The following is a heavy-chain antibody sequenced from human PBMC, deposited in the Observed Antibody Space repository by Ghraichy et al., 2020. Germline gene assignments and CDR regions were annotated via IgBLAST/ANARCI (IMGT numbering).Heavy chain of an antibody. CDR1: GGSISSYY. D-gene: IGHD3-16*02. CDR2: IYYSGST. Sequence: SETLSLTCTVSGGSISSYYWSWIRQPPGKGLEWIGYIYYSGSTNYNPSLKSRVTISVDTSKNQFSLKLSSVTAADTAVYYCARVGKSYDYIWGSYRDYYGMDVWGQGTTVTVSS. J-gene: IGHJ6*02. CDR3: ARVGKSYDYIWGSYRDYYGMDV. V-gene: IGHV4-59*01.